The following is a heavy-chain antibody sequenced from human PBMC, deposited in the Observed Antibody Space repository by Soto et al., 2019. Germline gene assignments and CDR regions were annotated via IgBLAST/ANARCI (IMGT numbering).Heavy chain of an antibody. D-gene: IGHD3-16*01. CDR1: GFTFDDYA. J-gene: IGHJ4*02. CDR2: ISWNSGSI. Sequence: EVQLVESGGGLVQPGRSLRLSCAASGFTFDDYAMHWVRQAPGKGLEWVSGISWNSGSIGYADSVKGRFTISRDNAKNSLYLQMNSLRAEDTALYYCAKHHEGYIWGSPWDWGQGTLVTVSS. V-gene: IGHV3-9*01. CDR3: AKHHEGYIWGSPWD.